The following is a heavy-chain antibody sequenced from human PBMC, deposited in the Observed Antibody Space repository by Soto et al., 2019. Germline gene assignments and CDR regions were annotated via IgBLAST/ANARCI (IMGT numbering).Heavy chain of an antibody. V-gene: IGHV4-31*03. D-gene: IGHD5-12*01. Sequence: QAQLQESGPGLVKPSQTLSLTCTVSGGSISTGGYYWSWIRQHPGKGLEWIGYIYYSGGTYYTPSLKSRVTISVDTFKNQFSLKLSFVTAADTAVYYCARGLVATTFDYWGQGTLVTVSS. CDR1: GGSISTGGYY. CDR3: ARGLVATTFDY. J-gene: IGHJ4*02. CDR2: IYYSGGT.